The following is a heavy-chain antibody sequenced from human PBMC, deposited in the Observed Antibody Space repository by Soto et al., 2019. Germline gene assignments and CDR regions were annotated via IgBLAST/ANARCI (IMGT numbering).Heavy chain of an antibody. J-gene: IGHJ6*02. Sequence: PGPPVKVSCKASGYTFTSYDINWVRQATGQGLEWMGWMNPNSGNTGYAQKFQGRVTMTRNTSISTAYMELSSLRSEDTAVYYCARLIYDILTGYYYYYGMDVWGQGTTVTVSS. CDR3: ARLIYDILTGYYYYYGMDV. V-gene: IGHV1-8*01. D-gene: IGHD3-9*01. CDR1: GYTFTSYD. CDR2: MNPNSGNT.